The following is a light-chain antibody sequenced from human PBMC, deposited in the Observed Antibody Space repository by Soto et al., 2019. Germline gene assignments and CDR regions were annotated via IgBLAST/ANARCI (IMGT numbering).Light chain of an antibody. J-gene: IGLJ3*02. CDR2: EDN. V-gene: IGLV6-57*03. CDR1: SGSIASNY. CDR3: QSYDSSNPWV. Sequence: NFMLTQPHSVSESPGKTATISCTRSSGSIASNYVQWYQLRPGSAPTTVIYEDNQRPSGVPDRFSGSIDSSSNSASLTISGLKTDDEAHYYCQSYDSSNPWVFGGGTKLTV.